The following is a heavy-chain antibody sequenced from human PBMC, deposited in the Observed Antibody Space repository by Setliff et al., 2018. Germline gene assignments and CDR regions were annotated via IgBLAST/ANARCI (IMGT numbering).Heavy chain of an antibody. V-gene: IGHV3-7*01. CDR2: IKEDGSEK. Sequence: GGSLRLSCAASGFTFSSYSMNWVRQAPGKGLEWVANIKEDGSEKYYVDSVRGRFSISRDNAKNSLYLQMNSLRAEDTAVYYCARDPHFDSWGQGTLVTVSS. CDR1: GFTFSSYS. CDR3: ARDPHFDS. J-gene: IGHJ4*02.